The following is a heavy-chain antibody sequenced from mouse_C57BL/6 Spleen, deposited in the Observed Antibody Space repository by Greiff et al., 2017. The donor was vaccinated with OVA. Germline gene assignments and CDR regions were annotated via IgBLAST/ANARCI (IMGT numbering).Heavy chain of an antibody. CDR2: IRRKSSNYAT. J-gene: IGHJ1*03. CDR3: VREGSGTDWYFDV. CDR1: GFTFNTYA. V-gene: IGHV10-3*01. Sequence: DVKLVESGGGLVQPKGSLKLSCAASGFTFNTYAMHWVRQAPGKGLEWVARIRRKSSNYATYYADSVKDRFTISRDDSQSMLYLQMNNLKTEDTAMYYCVREGSGTDWYFDVWGTGTTVTVSS. D-gene: IGHD3-2*02.